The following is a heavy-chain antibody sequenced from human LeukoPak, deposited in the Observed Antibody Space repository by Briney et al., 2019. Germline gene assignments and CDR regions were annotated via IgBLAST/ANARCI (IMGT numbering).Heavy chain of an antibody. D-gene: IGHD2-21*01. CDR2: VLYNGSKK. CDR3: VRDNYGGILGF. V-gene: IGHV3-30*04. CDR1: GFTFTRYT. J-gene: IGHJ4*02. Sequence: GGSLRLSCAASGFTFTRYTMHWVRQAPGKGLEWVALVLYNGSKKYYADSVKGRFTLSRDNSKNTLSLEMNALRADDTAVYYCVRDNYGGILGFWGQGTLVTVSS.